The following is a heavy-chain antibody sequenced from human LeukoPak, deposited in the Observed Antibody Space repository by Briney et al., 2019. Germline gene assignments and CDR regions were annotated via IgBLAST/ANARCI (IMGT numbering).Heavy chain of an antibody. CDR2: IWYDGSNK. CDR3: ARDSSLLGGPKYYFDH. Sequence: GGSLRVSCEASGFTFSYYGMHWVRQAPGKGLEWVAVIWYDGSNKYYADSVKGRFTISRDSSKNTLSLQMNSLRAEETAVYYCARDSSLLGGPKYYFDHWGQGTLVTVSS. V-gene: IGHV3-33*01. J-gene: IGHJ4*02. CDR1: GFTFSYYG. D-gene: IGHD2-15*01.